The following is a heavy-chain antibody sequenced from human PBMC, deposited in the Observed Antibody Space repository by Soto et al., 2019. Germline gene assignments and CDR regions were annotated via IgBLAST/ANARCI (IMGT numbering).Heavy chain of an antibody. CDR2: IQNDASLT. J-gene: IGHJ3*01. CDR1: GFTFDYYW. V-gene: IGHV3-74*01. CDR3: VRGQRGGFDL. Sequence: LVESGGGLVQSGGSLRLSCAASGFTFDYYWMHWVRQVPWKGLLWVSHIQNDASLTTYADSVKGRFIISRDNAKNTLYLQMNGLRVEDTAVYFCVRGQRGGFDLWGQGTMVTVSS. D-gene: IGHD2-15*01.